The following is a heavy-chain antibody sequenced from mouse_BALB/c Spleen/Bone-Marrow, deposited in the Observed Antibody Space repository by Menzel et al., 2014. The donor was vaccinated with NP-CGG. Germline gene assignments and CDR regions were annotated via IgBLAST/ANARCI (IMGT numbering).Heavy chain of an antibody. CDR1: GYSFTGYY. CDR3: ARDVMDY. J-gene: IGHJ4*01. Sequence: EVQLQQSGPDLAKPGASVKISCKASGYSFTGYYMDWVKQSHGKSLEWIGRVNPNNGGTTYNEKFKGKAILTVDKSSNTAYMELRSLTSEDSAVYYCARDVMDYWGQGTSVTVSS. CDR2: VNPNNGGT. V-gene: IGHV1-18*01.